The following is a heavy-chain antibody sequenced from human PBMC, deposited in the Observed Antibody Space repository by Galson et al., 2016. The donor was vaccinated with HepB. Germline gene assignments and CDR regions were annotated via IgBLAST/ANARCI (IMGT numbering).Heavy chain of an antibody. Sequence: SLRLSCAVSGFIFEDYAIHWVRQRPGGALEWISVITADDSTTYYRDSVKGRFIFSRDNNKKILYLQMNNLRSEDSARYFCAKVFSYGARGHFDSWGQGTLVTVSS. CDR2: ITADDSTT. V-gene: IGHV3-43*02. CDR1: GFIFEDYA. D-gene: IGHD4/OR15-4a*01. J-gene: IGHJ4*02. CDR3: AKVFSYGARGHFDS.